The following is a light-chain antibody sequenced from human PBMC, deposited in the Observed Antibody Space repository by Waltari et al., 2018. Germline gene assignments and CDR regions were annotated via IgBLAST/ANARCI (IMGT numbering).Light chain of an antibody. CDR1: AMPKRY. CDR2: RDI. CDR3: QSADSSGSYVV. V-gene: IGLV3-25*03. J-gene: IGLJ3*02. Sequence: SYELTQPPSVSVSPGQTARISCSGDAMPKRYGYWYQQRPGQAPVLVMYRDIVRPSGIPERFYGSTSGTTVTLTISGVQAEDEADYYCQSADSSGSYVVFGGGTKLTVL.